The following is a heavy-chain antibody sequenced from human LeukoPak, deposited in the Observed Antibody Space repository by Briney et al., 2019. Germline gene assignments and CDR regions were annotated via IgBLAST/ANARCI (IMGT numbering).Heavy chain of an antibody. CDR1: GYTFTSYG. Sequence: GASVKVSCKASGYTFTSYGISWVRQAPGQGLEWMGRIIPILGIANYAQKFQGRVTITADRSTSTAYMELSSLRSEDTAVYYCARPGLYYDILTAWGQGTLVTVSS. D-gene: IGHD3-9*01. J-gene: IGHJ5*02. V-gene: IGHV1-69*04. CDR2: IIPILGIA. CDR3: ARPGLYYDILTA.